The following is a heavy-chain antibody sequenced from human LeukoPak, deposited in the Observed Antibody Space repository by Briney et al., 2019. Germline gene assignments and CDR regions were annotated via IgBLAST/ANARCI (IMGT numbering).Heavy chain of an antibody. CDR1: GFTFRSYW. V-gene: IGHV3-7*01. CDR3: ARDSAIFGVVRSFDY. D-gene: IGHD3-3*01. CDR2: TKQDGSEK. Sequence: GGSLRLSCAASGFTFRSYWMSWVRQAPGKGLEWVANTKQDGSEKYYVDSVKGRFTISRDNAKNSLYLQMNSLRAEDTAVYYCARDSAIFGVVRSFDYWGQGTLVTVSS. J-gene: IGHJ4*02.